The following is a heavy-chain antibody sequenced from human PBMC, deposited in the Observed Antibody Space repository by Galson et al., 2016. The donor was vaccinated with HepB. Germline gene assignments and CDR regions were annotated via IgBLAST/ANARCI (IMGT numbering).Heavy chain of an antibody. CDR2: ISGSGGST. J-gene: IGHJ6*02. CDR3: ARVITMVRGILKQRDYYGMDV. CDR1: GFTLSSYW. V-gene: IGHV3-23*01. Sequence: SLRLSCAASGFTLSSYWVVWVRQAPGKGLEWVSVISGSGGSTYYADSGKGRLTISRDNSTNTLYLQMNSLRAEDTAVYYCARVITMVRGILKQRDYYGMDVWGQGTTVTVSS. D-gene: IGHD3-10*01.